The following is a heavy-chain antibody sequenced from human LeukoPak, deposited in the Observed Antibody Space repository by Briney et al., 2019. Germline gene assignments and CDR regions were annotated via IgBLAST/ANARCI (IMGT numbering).Heavy chain of an antibody. V-gene: IGHV4-59*01. J-gene: IGHJ3*02. D-gene: IGHD5-18*01. CDR2: IYYSGST. CDR3: ARSRPNFPWIQLWGTSGHAFDI. Sequence: PSETLSLTCTVSGGSISSYYWSWIRQPPGKGLEWIGYIYYSGSTNYNPSLKSRVTISVDTSKNQFSLKLSSVTAADTAVYYCARSRPNFPWIQLWGTSGHAFDIWGQGTMVTVSS. CDR1: GGSISSYY.